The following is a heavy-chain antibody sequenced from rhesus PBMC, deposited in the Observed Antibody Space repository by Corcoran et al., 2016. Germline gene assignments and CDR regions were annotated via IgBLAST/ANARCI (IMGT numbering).Heavy chain of an antibody. D-gene: IGHD1-26*01. V-gene: IGHV4-173*01. CDR2: ITESGGST. J-gene: IGHJ6*01. CDR3: ARGSIIGRPNYYGFDS. CDR1: GGSISSHY. Sequence: QLQLQESGPGPVKPSETLSLTCAVSGGSISSHYWSWLRPPPGKDLAWIGRITESGGSTDYNSSLKRRVTISTDTSKNQLSPKLISVTAADTAVYFCARGSIIGRPNYYGFDSWGQGVVVTVSS.